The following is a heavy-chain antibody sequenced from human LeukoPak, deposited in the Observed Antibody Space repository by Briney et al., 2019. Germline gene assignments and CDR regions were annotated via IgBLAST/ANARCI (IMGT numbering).Heavy chain of an antibody. CDR3: ARRPSLLLWFGERVNWFDP. CDR2: INHSGST. D-gene: IGHD3-10*01. J-gene: IGHJ5*02. V-gene: IGHV4-34*01. Sequence: SETLPLTCAVYGGSFSGYYWSWIRQPPGKGLEWIGEINHSGSTNYNPSLKSRVTISVDTSKNQFSLKLSSVTAADTAVYYCARRPSLLLWFGERVNWFDPWGQGTLVTVSS. CDR1: GGSFSGYY.